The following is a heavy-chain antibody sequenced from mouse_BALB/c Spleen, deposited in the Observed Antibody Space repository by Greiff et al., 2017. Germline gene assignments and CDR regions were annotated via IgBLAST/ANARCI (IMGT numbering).Heavy chain of an antibody. CDR2: IWAGGST. J-gene: IGHJ4*01. CDR3: ARATYYGNSLYAMDY. V-gene: IGHV2-9*02. Sequence: VHLVESGPGLVAPSQSLSITCTVSGFSLTSYGVHWVRQPPGKGLEWLGVIWAGGSTNYNSALMSRLSISKDNSKSQVFLKMNSLQTDDTAMYYCARATYYGNSLYAMDYWGQGTSVTVSS. D-gene: IGHD2-10*01. CDR1: GFSLTSYG.